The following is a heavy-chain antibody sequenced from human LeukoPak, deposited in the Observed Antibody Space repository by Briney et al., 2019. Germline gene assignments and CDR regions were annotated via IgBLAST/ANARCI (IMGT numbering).Heavy chain of an antibody. V-gene: IGHV1-2*02. D-gene: IGHD3-3*01. CDR3: ATERVVTASDAFDI. CDR1: GYTFTGYY. Sequence: ASVKVSCKASGYTFTGYYMHWVRQAPGQGLEWMGWINPNSGGTNYAQTFQGRVTMTRDTSISTAYMELSRLRSDDTAVYYCATERVVTASDAFDIWGQGAMVTVSS. CDR2: INPNSGGT. J-gene: IGHJ3*02.